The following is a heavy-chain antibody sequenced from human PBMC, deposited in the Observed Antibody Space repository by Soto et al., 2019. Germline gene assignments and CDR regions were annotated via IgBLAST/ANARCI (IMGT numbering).Heavy chain of an antibody. J-gene: IGHJ6*02. CDR1: GGTFSSYG. V-gene: IGHV1-69*01. CDR3: ARTRAGYYYGMAV. D-gene: IGHD6-13*01. CDR2: IIPMFGTP. Sequence: QVQLVQSGAEVKKPGSSVKVSCKASGGTFSSYGISWVRQAPGQGLEWMGGIIPMFGTPKYAQKFQGRVTITADEPTSTAYMELSSLGSEDTAVYFCARTRAGYYYGMAVWGQGTTVTVSS.